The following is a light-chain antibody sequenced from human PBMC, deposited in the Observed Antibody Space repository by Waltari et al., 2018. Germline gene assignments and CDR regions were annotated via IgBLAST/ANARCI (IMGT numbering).Light chain of an antibody. V-gene: IGKV1-39*01. Sequence: DIQMTQSPSSLSASAEDKVTITCRASQPISYYLNWYQQLPGRAPKPLIHVASILQTGVPSRFSGSGSGTNFTLTISSLQPEDFATYICQQSYSLPYTFGQGT. CDR3: QQSYSLPYT. CDR2: VAS. J-gene: IGKJ2*01. CDR1: QPISYY.